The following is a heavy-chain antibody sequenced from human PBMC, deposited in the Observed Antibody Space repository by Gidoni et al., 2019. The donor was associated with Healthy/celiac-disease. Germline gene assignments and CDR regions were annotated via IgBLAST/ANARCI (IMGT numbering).Heavy chain of an antibody. Sequence: QVQLVQSGAEVKKPGASVKVSCKVSGYTLTELSMHWVRQAPGKGLEWMGGFDPEDGETIYAQKFQGRVTMTEDTSTDTAYMELSSLRSEDTAVYYCATEKIVGATRGNYYYYYGMDVWGQGTTVTVSS. V-gene: IGHV1-24*01. CDR3: ATEKIVGATRGNYYYYYGMDV. D-gene: IGHD1-26*01. J-gene: IGHJ6*02. CDR1: GYTLTELS. CDR2: FDPEDGET.